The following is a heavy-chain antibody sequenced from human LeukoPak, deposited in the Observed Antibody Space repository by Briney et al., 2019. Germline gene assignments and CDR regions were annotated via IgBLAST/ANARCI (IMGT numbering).Heavy chain of an antibody. CDR1: GFTFSSYS. CDR2: ISSSSSTI. D-gene: IGHD3-22*01. CDR3: ALEDSSGYYS. J-gene: IGHJ4*02. Sequence: GGSLRLSCAASGFTFSSYSMNWVCQAPGKGLEWVSYISSSSSTIYYADSVKGRFTISRDNAKNSLYLQMNSLRDEDTAVYYCALEDSSGYYSWGQGTLVTVSS. V-gene: IGHV3-48*02.